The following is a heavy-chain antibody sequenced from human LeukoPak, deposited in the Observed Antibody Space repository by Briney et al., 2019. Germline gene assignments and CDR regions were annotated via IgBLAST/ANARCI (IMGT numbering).Heavy chain of an antibody. CDR2: IGTSSTTI. CDR1: GFTFSSYT. J-gene: IGHJ5*02. D-gene: IGHD2-8*02. V-gene: IGHV3-48*01. CDR3: VKDAGTA. Sequence: SGGSLRLSCAASGFTFSSYTMNWVRQPPGKGLEWVSNIGTSSTTIYYADSVKGRFTISRDNAKNSLYLQMDSLRAEDTALYYCVKDAGTAWGQGTLVTVSS.